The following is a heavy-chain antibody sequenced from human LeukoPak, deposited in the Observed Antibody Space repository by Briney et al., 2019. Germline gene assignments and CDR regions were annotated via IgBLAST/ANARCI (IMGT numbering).Heavy chain of an antibody. CDR2: INPSSGAT. V-gene: IGHV1-46*01. D-gene: IGHD7-27*01. CDR3: ARGVTGDGLDY. CDR1: GHTFINYY. Sequence: AASVKVSCKASGHTFINYYMHWVRQAPGQGLEWMGIINPSSGATTYAQKFQGRVTMTRDMSTSALYVELNSLRSEDTALYYCARGVTGDGLDYWGQGTLVTVSS. J-gene: IGHJ4*02.